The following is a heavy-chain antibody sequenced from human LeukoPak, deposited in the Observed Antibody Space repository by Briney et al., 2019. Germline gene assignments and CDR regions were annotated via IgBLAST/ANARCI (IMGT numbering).Heavy chain of an antibody. V-gene: IGHV4-61*02. D-gene: IGHD3-10*01. CDR1: GGSISSSNYY. Sequence: PSATLSLTCTVSGGSISSSNYYWTWIRQPAGKGLEWIGRIYTTGSPSYSPSLKSRVTISVDTSTNQFSLKLTSVSAADTAVYYCARDRGITTARGVPSWFDPWGQGTLVTVSS. CDR3: ARDRGITTARGVPSWFDP. J-gene: IGHJ5*02. CDR2: IYTTGSP.